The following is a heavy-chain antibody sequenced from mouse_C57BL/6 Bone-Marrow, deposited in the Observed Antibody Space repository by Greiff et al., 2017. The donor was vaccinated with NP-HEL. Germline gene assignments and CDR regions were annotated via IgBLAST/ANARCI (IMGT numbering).Heavy chain of an antibody. V-gene: IGHV2-5*01. J-gene: IGHJ4*01. CDR1: GFSLTSYG. CDR2: IWRGGST. CDR3: AKTGGWLLRYYAMDY. D-gene: IGHD2-3*01. Sequence: QVQLKESGPGLVQPSQSLSITCTVSGFSLTSYGVHWVRQSPGKGLEWLGVIWRGGSTDYNAAFMSRLSITKDNSKSQVFFNMNSLQADDTAIYYCAKTGGWLLRYYAMDYWGQGTSVTVSS.